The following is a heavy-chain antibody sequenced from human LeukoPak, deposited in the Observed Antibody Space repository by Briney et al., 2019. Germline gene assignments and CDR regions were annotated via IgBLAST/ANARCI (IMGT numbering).Heavy chain of an antibody. J-gene: IGHJ4*02. CDR3: ARLSTRLLDH. V-gene: IGHV5-51*01. D-gene: IGHD3-3*01. CDR1: GNTFTNYW. Sequence: GESLKISCKGSGNTFTNYWIGWVRQLPGKGLEWMGIIYPGDSETRYSPSFQGQVTMSVDKSSSTAYLQWATLKASDTAIYFCARLSTRLLDHWGQGARVTVSS. CDR2: IYPGDSET.